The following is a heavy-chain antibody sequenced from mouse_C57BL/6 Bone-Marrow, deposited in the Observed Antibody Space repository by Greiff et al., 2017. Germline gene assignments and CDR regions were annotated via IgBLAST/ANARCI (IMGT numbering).Heavy chain of an antibody. V-gene: IGHV1-76*01. D-gene: IGHD2-1*01. Sequence: QVQLQQSGAELVRPGASVKLSCKASGYTFTDYYINWVKQRPGQGLEWIARIYPGSGNTYYNEKFKGKATLTAEKSSSTAYMQLSSLTSEDSAVYFCAKVDGNYAFDYGGQGTTLTVSS. CDR2: IYPGSGNT. CDR3: AKVDGNYAFDY. CDR1: GYTFTDYY. J-gene: IGHJ2*01.